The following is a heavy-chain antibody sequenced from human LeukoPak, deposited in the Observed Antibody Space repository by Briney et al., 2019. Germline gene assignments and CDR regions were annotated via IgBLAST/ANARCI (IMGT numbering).Heavy chain of an antibody. CDR3: ARGYCSGGSCYRLRGMRNWFDP. Sequence: PSETLSLTCAVYGGSFSGYYWSWIRQPPGKGLEWIGEINHSGSTNYNPSLKSRVTISVDTSKNHFSLKLSSVTAADTAVYYCARGYCSGGSCYRLRGMRNWFDPWGQGTLVTVSS. D-gene: IGHD2-15*01. J-gene: IGHJ5*02. V-gene: IGHV4-34*01. CDR2: INHSGST. CDR1: GGSFSGYY.